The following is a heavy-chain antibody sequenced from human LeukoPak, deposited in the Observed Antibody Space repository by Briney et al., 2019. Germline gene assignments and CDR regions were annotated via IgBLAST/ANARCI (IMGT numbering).Heavy chain of an antibody. J-gene: IGHJ4*02. D-gene: IGHD3-10*01. V-gene: IGHV3-7*03. CDR2: IKQDGSEK. CDR3: AKDMAAYYYASGNIDY. Sequence: QTGGSLRLSCAASGFTFSSYWMSWVRQAPGKGLEWVANIKQDGSEKYYVDSVKGRFTISRDNAKNSLYLQMNSLRAEDTALYYCAKDMAAYYYASGNIDYWGQGTLVTVSS. CDR1: GFTFSSYW.